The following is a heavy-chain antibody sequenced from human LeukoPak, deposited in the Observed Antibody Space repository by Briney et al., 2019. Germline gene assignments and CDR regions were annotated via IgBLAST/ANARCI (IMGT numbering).Heavy chain of an antibody. CDR3: ARDRLQYDFWSGYYYYYMDV. CDR2: IYYSGST. J-gene: IGHJ6*03. CDR1: GGSISSYY. D-gene: IGHD3-3*01. Sequence: PSETLSLTCTASGGSISSYYWSWIRQPPGKGLEWIGYIYYSGSTNYNPSLKSRVTISVDASKNQFSLKLSSVTAADTAVYYCARDRLQYDFWSGYYYYYMDVWGKGTTVTVSS. V-gene: IGHV4-59*01.